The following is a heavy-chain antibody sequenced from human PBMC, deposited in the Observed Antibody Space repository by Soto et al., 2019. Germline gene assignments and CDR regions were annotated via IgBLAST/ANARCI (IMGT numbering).Heavy chain of an antibody. CDR1: GGTFSSYA. D-gene: IGHD1-1*01. CDR2: IIPIFNRA. J-gene: IGHJ4*02. Sequence: HVQLVQSGAEVKKPGSSVKISCKAFGGTFSSYAISWVRQAPGQGLEWMGGIIPIFNRANYGQKFQGRVTITTDESTSAVYMEVRSLRTDDTAMYYCARDFLKDGNPVEDGYWGQGTLVTVSS. CDR3: ARDFLKDGNPVEDGY. V-gene: IGHV1-69*01.